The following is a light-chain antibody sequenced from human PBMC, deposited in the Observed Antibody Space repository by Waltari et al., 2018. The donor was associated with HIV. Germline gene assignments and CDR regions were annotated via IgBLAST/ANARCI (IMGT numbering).Light chain of an antibody. V-gene: IGLV1-47*01. CDR2: RND. CDR1: SSNTGRTY. CDR3: AVWDDSLSGWV. Sequence: SVLTQPPSASGTPGQRVTISCSGSSSNTGRTYVYWFQQVPGTAPKPLIYRNDQRPSGVPDRFSGSKSGTSASLAISGLRSEDEADYYCAVWDDSLSGWVFGGGTKLTVL. J-gene: IGLJ3*02.